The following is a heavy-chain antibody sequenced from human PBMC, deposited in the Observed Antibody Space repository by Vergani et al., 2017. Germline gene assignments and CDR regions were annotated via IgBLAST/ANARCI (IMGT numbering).Heavy chain of an antibody. CDR3: GVIMVRSPRPDNWFDS. Sequence: QIQLQESGPGLVKPSETLSLTCSVSGYSISRGFYWAWIRQTPEKGLEWIGGMFHTGEASNSPSLQSRVAFSMDTSKNQFSLQLTSVTAAVTAVYFCGVIMVRSPRPDNWFDSWGRGTLVTVSS. CDR2: MFHTGEA. J-gene: IGHJ5*01. D-gene: IGHD3-10*01. CDR1: GYSISRGFY. V-gene: IGHV4-38-2*02.